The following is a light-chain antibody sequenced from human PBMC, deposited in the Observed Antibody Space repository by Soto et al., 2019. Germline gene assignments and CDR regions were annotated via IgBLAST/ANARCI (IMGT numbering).Light chain of an antibody. CDR1: QSISSW. V-gene: IGKV1-5*03. J-gene: IGKJ1*01. CDR2: KAS. Sequence: DIQMTQSPSTLSASVGDRVTIICRASQSISSWLAWYQQKPGKAPKLLIYKASSLESGVPSRFSGSASGTEFTLTISSLQPDDFATYCCQQYSSYWTFGQGTKVEIK. CDR3: QQYSSYWT.